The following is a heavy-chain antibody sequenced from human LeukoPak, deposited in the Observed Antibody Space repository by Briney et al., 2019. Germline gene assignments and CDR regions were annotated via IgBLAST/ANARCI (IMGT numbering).Heavy chain of an antibody. J-gene: IGHJ4*02. D-gene: IGHD6-19*01. CDR1: GGTFSSYA. V-gene: IGHV1-69*13. Sequence: GASVKVSCKASGGTFSSYAISWVRQAPGQGLEWMGGVIPIFGTANYAQKFQGRVTITADESTSTAYMELSSLRSEDTAVYYCARRDLVAGSPDYWGQGTLVTVSS. CDR2: VIPIFGTA. CDR3: ARRDLVAGSPDY.